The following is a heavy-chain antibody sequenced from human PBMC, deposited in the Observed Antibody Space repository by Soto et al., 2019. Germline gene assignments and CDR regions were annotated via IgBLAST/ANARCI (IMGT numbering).Heavy chain of an antibody. CDR2: IGAYNGNT. V-gene: IGHV1-18*01. D-gene: IGHD2-8*01. CDR3: ARDAPIGMHDY. J-gene: IGHJ4*02. Sequence: QVQLGQSGAEVKKPGASVKVSCKASGYTFTSYGISWVRQAPGQGLEWMGWIGAYNGNTKHPQKLQGRATMTTDTSPSTAQTQLRALRPHDTAVYSCARDAPIGMHDYWGPGTLVTVSS. CDR1: GYTFTSYG.